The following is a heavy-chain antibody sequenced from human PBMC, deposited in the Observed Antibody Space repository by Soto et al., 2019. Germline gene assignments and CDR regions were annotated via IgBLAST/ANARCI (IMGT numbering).Heavy chain of an antibody. CDR1: GFTFSSYS. V-gene: IGHV3-48*02. CDR2: ISSSSSTI. J-gene: IGHJ6*02. Sequence: EVQLVESGGGLVQPGGSLRLSCAASGFTFSSYSMNWVRQAPGKGLEWVSYISSSSSTIYYADSVKGRFTISRDNAKNSLYLQMNSLRDEDTAVYYCARVEITMVRGVVYYGMDVWGQGTTVTVSS. D-gene: IGHD3-10*01. CDR3: ARVEITMVRGVVYYGMDV.